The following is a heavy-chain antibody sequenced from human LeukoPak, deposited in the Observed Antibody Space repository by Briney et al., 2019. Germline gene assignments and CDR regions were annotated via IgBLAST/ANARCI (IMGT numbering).Heavy chain of an antibody. CDR3: ARDTTMVNFGGLDY. D-gene: IGHD5-18*01. J-gene: IGHJ4*02. CDR2: ISNNGGS. Sequence: SETLSLTCTVSGASISSYYWSWIRQPPGRGLEWIGCISNNGGSKNNPSLRGRVTISLDTSKNQFPLRLRSVTAADTAVYYCARDTTMVNFGGLDYWGQGALVTVSS. CDR1: GASISSYY. V-gene: IGHV4-59*01.